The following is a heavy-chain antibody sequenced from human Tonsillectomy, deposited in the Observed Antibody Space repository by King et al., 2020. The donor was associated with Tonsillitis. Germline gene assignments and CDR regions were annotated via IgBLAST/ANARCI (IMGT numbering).Heavy chain of an antibody. V-gene: IGHV4-59*08. J-gene: IGHJ6*02. D-gene: IGHD2-15*01. CDR1: GGSISSYY. CDR2: IFYSGST. CDR3: ARGLVVVAAAYYYYYGMDV. Sequence: LQLQESGPGLVKPSETLSLTCTVSGGSISSYYWSWIRQPPGKGLEWIGYIFYSGSTNYNPSLKSRVTISVDTSKNQFSLKLSSVTAADTAVYYCARGLVVVAAAYYYYYGMDVWGQGTTVTVSS.